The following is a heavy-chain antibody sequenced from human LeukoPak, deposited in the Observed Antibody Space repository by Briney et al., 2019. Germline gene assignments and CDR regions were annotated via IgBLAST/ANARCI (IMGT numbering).Heavy chain of an antibody. V-gene: IGHV4-59*01. CDR3: ARDLGYCSGGSCYPWFDP. CDR1: GVSISSYY. Sequence: SETLSLTCTVTGVSISSYYWSWIRQPPGRGLEWIGNIYYSGSTNYNPSLKSRVTISVDTSKNQFSLKLNSVTAAGTAVYYCARDLGYCSGGSCYPWFDPGGRGTLVTVSS. J-gene: IGHJ5*02. D-gene: IGHD2-15*01. CDR2: IYYSGST.